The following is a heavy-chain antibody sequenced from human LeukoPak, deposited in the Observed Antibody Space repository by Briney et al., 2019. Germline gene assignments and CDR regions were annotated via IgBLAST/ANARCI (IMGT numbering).Heavy chain of an antibody. CDR1: GFPFSSCA. CDR2: SSPTGSTT. CDR3: ARGPNSNWSGLDF. D-gene: IGHD6-6*01. V-gene: IGHV3-74*01. Sequence: GGSLRLSCAASGFPFSSCAMSWVRQAPGKGLVWVSRSSPTGSTTSYADSVKGRFTVSRDNAKNTLYLQVNNLRAEDTAVYYCARGPNSNWSGLDFWGQGTLLTVSS. J-gene: IGHJ4*02.